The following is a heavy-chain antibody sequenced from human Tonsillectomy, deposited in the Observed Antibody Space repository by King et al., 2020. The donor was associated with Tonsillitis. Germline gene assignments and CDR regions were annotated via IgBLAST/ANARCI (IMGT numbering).Heavy chain of an antibody. J-gene: IGHJ6*02. CDR3: ARDTYNLNVYHYGMEV. V-gene: IGHV3-11*01. Sequence: QLVQSGGGLVKPGGSLRLSCAASGFTFSDYYMNWIRQAPGKGLEWVSYISSSGNNIYYADSVKGRITISRDNAKNSLYLQMNSLRAEDTGVYYCARDTYNLNVYHYGMEVWGQGTTVTVSS. CDR1: GFTFSDYY. D-gene: IGHD1-1*01. CDR2: ISSSGNNI.